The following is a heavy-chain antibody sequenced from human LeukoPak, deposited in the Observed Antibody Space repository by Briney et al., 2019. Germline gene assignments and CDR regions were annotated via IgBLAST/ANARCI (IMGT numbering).Heavy chain of an antibody. CDR1: GFTVSSNY. V-gene: IGHV3-66*02. CDR2: ISGSGGST. Sequence: GGSLRLSCAASGFTVSSNYMSWVRQAPGKGLEWVSAISGSGGSTYYADSVKGRFTISRDNSKNTLYLQMNSLRTEDTAVYYCARTREQWQVLDYWGQGTLVTVSS. D-gene: IGHD6-19*01. CDR3: ARTREQWQVLDY. J-gene: IGHJ4*02.